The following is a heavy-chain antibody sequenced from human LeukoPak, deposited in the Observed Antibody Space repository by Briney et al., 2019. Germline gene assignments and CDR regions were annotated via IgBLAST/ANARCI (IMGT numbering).Heavy chain of an antibody. V-gene: IGHV3-74*01. CDR3: ARGGNSRYLYNWFDP. CDR1: GFTFSSYW. Sequence: GGSLRLSCAASGFTFSSYWMHWVRQAPGKGLVWVSRINSDGSSTSYADSVKGRFTISRDNAKNTLYLQMNSLRAEDTAVYYCARGGNSRYLYNWFDPWGQGTLVTVSS. CDR2: INSDGSST. D-gene: IGHD4-23*01. J-gene: IGHJ5*02.